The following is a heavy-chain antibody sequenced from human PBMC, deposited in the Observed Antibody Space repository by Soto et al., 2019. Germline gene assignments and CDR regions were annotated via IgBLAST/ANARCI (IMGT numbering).Heavy chain of an antibody. V-gene: IGHV1-69*13. J-gene: IGHJ5*02. Sequence: GASVKFSCKASGGTFSSYAMSWVRQAPGQGLEWMGGIIPIFGTANYAQKFQGRVTITADESTSTAYMELSSLRSEDTAVYYCASAPTRNRIGYCTNGVCHNWFDPWGQGTLVTVSS. CDR2: IIPIFGTA. CDR1: GGTFSSYA. CDR3: ASAPTRNRIGYCTNGVCHNWFDP. D-gene: IGHD2-8*01.